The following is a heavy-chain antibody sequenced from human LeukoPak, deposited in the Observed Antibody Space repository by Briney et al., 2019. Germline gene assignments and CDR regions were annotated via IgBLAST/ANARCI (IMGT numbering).Heavy chain of an antibody. J-gene: IGHJ3*02. CDR1: GFTFSSYS. CDR3: AKDPGEGAQTTVTPFDI. CDR2: ISWNSGSI. D-gene: IGHD4-17*01. V-gene: IGHV3-48*01. Sequence: PGGSLRLSCAASGFTFSSYSMNWVRQAPGKGLEWVSGISWNSGSIGYADSVKGRFTISRDNSKNTLYLQMNSLRAEDTAVYYCAKDPGEGAQTTVTPFDIWGQGTMVTVSS.